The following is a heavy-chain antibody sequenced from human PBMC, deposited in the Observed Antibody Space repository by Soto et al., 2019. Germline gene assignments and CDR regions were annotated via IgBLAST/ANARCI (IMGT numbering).Heavy chain of an antibody. D-gene: IGHD1-26*01. V-gene: IGHV3-23*01. J-gene: IGHJ3*02. CDR1: GFTFSSYD. Sequence: EMQLLESGGGLVQPGGSLRLSCAASGFTFSSYDMNWVRQAPGKGLEWVSTIDGSGGSTDYADSVKGRFTISRDNSKNTLYLQMNSLRAEDTAVYYCAKTRAPRSPFDIWGQGTMVTVSS. CDR2: IDGSGGST. CDR3: AKTRAPRSPFDI.